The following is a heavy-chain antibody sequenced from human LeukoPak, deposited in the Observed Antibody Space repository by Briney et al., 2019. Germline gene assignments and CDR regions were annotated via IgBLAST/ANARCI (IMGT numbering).Heavy chain of an antibody. V-gene: IGHV3-66*01. CDR3: ARRYFDWTRAPYYCYYGMDV. CDR2: IYSGGST. D-gene: IGHD3-9*01. CDR1: GCTVSSNY. Sequence: GGSLRLSCAASGCTVSSNYMSWVRQAPGKGLEWVSVIYSGGSTYYADSVKGRFTISRDNSKNTLYLQMNSLRAEDTAVYYCARRYFDWTRAPYYCYYGMDVWGQGTTVTVSS. J-gene: IGHJ6*02.